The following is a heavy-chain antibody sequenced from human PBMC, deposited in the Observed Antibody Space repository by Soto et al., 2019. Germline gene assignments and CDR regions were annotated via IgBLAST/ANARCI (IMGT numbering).Heavy chain of an antibody. J-gene: IGHJ6*02. CDR1: GFSLSTSGLG. D-gene: IGHD2-15*01. Sequence: QITLKESGPTLVKPTQTLTLTCTFSGFSLSTSGLGVAWIRQPPGKALEWLALIYWDDDKRYRPSLETRLTITKDTSKNQVVLTMTNVDSVDTATYYCAYLPCSGGSCYWFSYSGMDVWGQGTTVIVSS. CDR2: IYWDDDK. CDR3: AYLPCSGGSCYWFSYSGMDV. V-gene: IGHV2-5*02.